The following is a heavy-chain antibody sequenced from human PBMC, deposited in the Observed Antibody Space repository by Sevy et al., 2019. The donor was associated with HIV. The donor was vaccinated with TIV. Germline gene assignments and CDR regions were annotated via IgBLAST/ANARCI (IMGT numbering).Heavy chain of an antibody. Sequence: SETLSLTCTVSGGSVSSDTYYWSWIRQPPGKGLECIGYIYYSGTTNYNPSLKSRVTISVDTPKNQFSLKLTSVTAADTALYYCARVGGLTDYGMDVWGQGTTVTVSS. CDR3: ARVGGLTDYGMDV. CDR2: IYYSGTT. CDR1: GGSVSSDTYY. D-gene: IGHD1-26*01. V-gene: IGHV4-61*01. J-gene: IGHJ6*02.